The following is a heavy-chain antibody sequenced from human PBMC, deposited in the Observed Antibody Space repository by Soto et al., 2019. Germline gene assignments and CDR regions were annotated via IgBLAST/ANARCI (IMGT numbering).Heavy chain of an antibody. CDR3: ARGRGRYSSGWSWFDP. CDR2: IFQSGST. D-gene: IGHD6-19*01. V-gene: IGHV4-4*02. CDR1: GGTIRSPDW. Sequence: KTSETLSLTCGVSGGTIRSPDWGTWVRQPPGKGLEWIGEIFQSGSTNYTPSLESRVTISVDKSKNQFSLTLTSVTAADTAVYFCARGRGRYSSGWSWFDPWCKGILVTVSS. J-gene: IGHJ5*02.